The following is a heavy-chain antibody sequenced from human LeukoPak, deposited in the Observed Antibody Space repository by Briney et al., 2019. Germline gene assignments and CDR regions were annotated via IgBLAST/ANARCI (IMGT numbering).Heavy chain of an antibody. CDR3: ARDATNGEVLNAFDI. D-gene: IGHD1-26*01. V-gene: IGHV4-59*12. CDR2: IYYSGST. J-gene: IGHJ3*02. Sequence: PSETLSLTCTVSGGSISSYYWSWIRQPPGKGLEWIGYIYYSGSTNYNPSLKSRVTMSVDTSKNQFSLKLSSVTAADTAVYYCARDATNGEVLNAFDIWGQGTMVTVSS. CDR1: GGSISSYY.